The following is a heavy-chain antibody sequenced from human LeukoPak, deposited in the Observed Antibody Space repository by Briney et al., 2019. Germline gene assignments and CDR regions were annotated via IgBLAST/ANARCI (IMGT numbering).Heavy chain of an antibody. CDR2: IYSGGNT. Sequence: PGGSLRLSCAASGFTVSRNYMNWVRQAPGKGLEWVSVIYSGGNTSYADSVKGRFTISRDNSRNTLYLQMNSLRAEDTAVYYCARVELLLIAAFDIWGQGTMVTVSS. J-gene: IGHJ3*02. CDR1: GFTVSRNY. D-gene: IGHD1-26*01. V-gene: IGHV3-53*01. CDR3: ARVELLLIAAFDI.